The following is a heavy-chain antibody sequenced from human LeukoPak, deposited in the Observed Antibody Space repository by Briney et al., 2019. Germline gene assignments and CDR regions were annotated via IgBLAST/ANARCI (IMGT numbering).Heavy chain of an antibody. CDR3: ARDYYYDSSGYYYNWFDP. J-gene: IGHJ5*02. V-gene: IGHV1-2*02. Sequence: ASVKVSCKASGYTFTGYYMHWVRQAPGQRLEWMGWINPNSGGTNYAQKFQGRVTMTRDTSISTAYMELSRLRSDDTAVYYCARDYYYDSSGYYYNWFDPWGQGTLVTVSS. D-gene: IGHD3-22*01. CDR1: GYTFTGYY. CDR2: INPNSGGT.